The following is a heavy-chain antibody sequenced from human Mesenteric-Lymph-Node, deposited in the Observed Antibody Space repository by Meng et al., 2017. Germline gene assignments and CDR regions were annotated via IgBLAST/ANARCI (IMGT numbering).Heavy chain of an antibody. J-gene: IGHJ6*02. V-gene: IGHV3-30*03. CDR3: ARGPRMYYYYGMDV. CDR1: GFTFSRYE. Sequence: GGSLRLSCAASGFTFSRYEMNWVRQAPGKGLEWVAVTSSDGSEEFYVDSVRGRFTISRDNSKNTLYLQVNSLRVEDTAVYYCARGPRMYYYYGMDVWGQGTTVTVSS. CDR2: TSSDGSEE. D-gene: IGHD1-14*01.